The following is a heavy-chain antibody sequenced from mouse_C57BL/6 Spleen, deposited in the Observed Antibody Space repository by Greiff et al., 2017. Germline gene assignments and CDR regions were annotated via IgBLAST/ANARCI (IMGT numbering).Heavy chain of an antibody. J-gene: IGHJ4*01. CDR1: GFTFNTYA. CDR3: VRDPSDYYAMDY. V-gene: IGHV10-3*01. CDR2: IRSNSSNYAT. Sequence: EVKLVASGGGLVQPKGSLKLSCAASGFTFNTYAMHWVRQAPGKGLEWVARIRSNSSNYATYYADSVQDRFTISRDDSQSMLYLQMNNLKTEDTAMYYCVRDPSDYYAMDYWGQGTSVTVSS.